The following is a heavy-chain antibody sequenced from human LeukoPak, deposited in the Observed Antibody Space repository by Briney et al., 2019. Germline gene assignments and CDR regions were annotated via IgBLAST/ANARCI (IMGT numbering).Heavy chain of an antibody. CDR3: SRITTNGYFEY. CDR1: GFPFSSFW. D-gene: IGHD1-1*01. Sequence: GGSLRLSCSASGFPFSSFWMGWVGQAPGKGLEWVASIRWDDERHHVDSVTGRFSVSRDDAKNSLYLQMNSLRAEDTAVYFCSRITTNGYFEYWGQGALVTVSS. V-gene: IGHV3-7*01. CDR2: IRWDDER. J-gene: IGHJ4*02.